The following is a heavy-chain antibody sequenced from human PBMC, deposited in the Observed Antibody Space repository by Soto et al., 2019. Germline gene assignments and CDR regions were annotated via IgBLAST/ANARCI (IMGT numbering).Heavy chain of an antibody. CDR3: ARALYRRGTYCAFDN. D-gene: IGHD3-16*01. CDR1: GYTPTNYD. Sequence: QVPLVQSGAEVKKPGASVTVSCKTSGYTPTNYDIGWVRQAPGQGLEWMGWISAYNGNTNSAQKLQGRLTMTTDTSTRTAYMELRSLRSDDTAVYYCARALYRRGTYCAFDNWGQGTLVSVSS. J-gene: IGHJ4*02. V-gene: IGHV1-18*01. CDR2: ISAYNGNT.